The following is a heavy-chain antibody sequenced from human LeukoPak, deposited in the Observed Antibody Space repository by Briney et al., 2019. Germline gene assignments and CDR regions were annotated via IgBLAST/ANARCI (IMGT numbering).Heavy chain of an antibody. CDR2: IYYSGST. CDR3: ARAKGVGATGCFDY. V-gene: IGHV4-31*03. CDR1: GGSISSGGYY. J-gene: IGHJ4*02. Sequence: SQTLSLTCTVSGGSISSGGYYWSWIRQHPGKGLEWIGYIYYSGSTYYNPSLKSRVTISVDTSKNQFSLKLSPVSAADTAVYYCARAKGVGATGCFDYWGQGTLATVSS. D-gene: IGHD1-26*01.